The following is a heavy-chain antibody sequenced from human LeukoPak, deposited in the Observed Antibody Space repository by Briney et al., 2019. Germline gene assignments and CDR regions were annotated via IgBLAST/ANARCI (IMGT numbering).Heavy chain of an antibody. CDR3: ARGHWGLDY. CDR1: GFTFSSYG. V-gene: IGHV3-30*02. CDR2: IRNDGNKY. J-gene: IGHJ4*02. Sequence: GGSLRLSCVTSGFTFSSYGMHWVRQSPGKGLDWVAFIRNDGNKYNYAESVKGRFTISRDNSKNTLYLQMDSLSAEDTAVYYCARGHWGLDYWGRGTLVTVSS. D-gene: IGHD7-27*01.